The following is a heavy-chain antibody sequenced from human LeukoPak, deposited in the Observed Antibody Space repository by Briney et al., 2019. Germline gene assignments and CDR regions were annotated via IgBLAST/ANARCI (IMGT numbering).Heavy chain of an antibody. CDR2: IYYSGST. Sequence: SETLSLTCTVSGGSISSYYWSWIRQPPGKGLEWIGYIYYSGSTNYNPSLKSRVTISVDTSKNQFSLKLSSVTAADTAMYYCASDSSGYYRNDAFDIWGQGTMVTVSS. CDR3: ASDSSGYYRNDAFDI. CDR1: GGSISSYY. V-gene: IGHV4-59*01. J-gene: IGHJ3*02. D-gene: IGHD3-22*01.